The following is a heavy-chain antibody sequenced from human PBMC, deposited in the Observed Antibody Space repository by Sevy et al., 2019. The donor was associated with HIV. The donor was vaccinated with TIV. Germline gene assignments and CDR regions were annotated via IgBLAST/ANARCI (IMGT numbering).Heavy chain of an antibody. CDR3: ARQDYYGSGSYYKPQYYYYYGMDV. V-gene: IGHV4-39*01. Sequence: SETLSLTCTVSGGSISSSSYYWGWIRQPPGKGLEWIGSIYYSGSTYYNPSLKSRVTISVDTSKNRFSLKLSSVTAADTAVYYCARQDYYGSGSYYKPQYYYYYGMDVWGQGTTVTVSS. CDR1: GGSISSSSYY. D-gene: IGHD3-10*01. CDR2: IYYSGST. J-gene: IGHJ6*02.